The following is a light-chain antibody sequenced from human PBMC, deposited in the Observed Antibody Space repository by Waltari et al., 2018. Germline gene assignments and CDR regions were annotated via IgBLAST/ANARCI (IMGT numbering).Light chain of an antibody. Sequence: DVVLTQSPLFLPVTLGQPASMSCRSSHSPVHSDGYTYLNWFHQRPGRSPRRLIYKIARRESGVTDRFSGSGSGTDFTLKISRVEAEDVGVYYCMQGSHWPRTFGQGTKLEI. J-gene: IGKJ2*01. CDR3: MQGSHWPRT. V-gene: IGKV2-30*02. CDR2: KIA. CDR1: HSPVHSDGYTY.